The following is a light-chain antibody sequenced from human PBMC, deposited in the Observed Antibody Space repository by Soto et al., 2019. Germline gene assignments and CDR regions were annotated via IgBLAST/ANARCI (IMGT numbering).Light chain of an antibody. CDR3: QQYSSYSYT. J-gene: IGKJ2*01. Sequence: DIQMTQSPSTLSASVGDRVTITCRASQSISSWLAWYHQKPGKAPKLLIYKASSLESGVPSRFSGSGSGTEFTLNISSLQPDDFATYYCQQYSSYSYTFGQGTKLEIK. CDR2: KAS. V-gene: IGKV1-5*03. CDR1: QSISSW.